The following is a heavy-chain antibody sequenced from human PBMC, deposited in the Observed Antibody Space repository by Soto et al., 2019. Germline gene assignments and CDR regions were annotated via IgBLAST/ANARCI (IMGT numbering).Heavy chain of an antibody. CDR2: ISYGGGTT. D-gene: IGHD3-22*01. CDR1: EFTFXNYA. Sequence: GGSLRLSCAACEFTFXNYAMSWVRQAPGKGLEWVSAISYGGGTTYYADSVKGRFTISRDNSKNTLYLQMNSLRAEDTAVYYCAKNPGYYYDSTGYHFDYWGQGTLLTVSS. CDR3: AKNPGYYYDSTGYHFDY. V-gene: IGHV3-23*01. J-gene: IGHJ4*02.